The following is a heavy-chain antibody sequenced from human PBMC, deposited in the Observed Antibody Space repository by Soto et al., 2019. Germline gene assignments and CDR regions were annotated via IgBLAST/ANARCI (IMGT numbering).Heavy chain of an antibody. CDR2: IWYDGSNK. D-gene: IGHD4-17*01. CDR3: AREFGDSAYYYYGMDV. CDR1: GFTFSSYG. Sequence: GGSLRLSCAASGFTFSSYGMHWVRQAPGKGLEWVAVIWYDGSNKYYADSVKGRFTISRDNSKNTLYLQMNSLRAEDTAVYYCAREFGDSAYYYYGMDVWGQGTTVTVSS. J-gene: IGHJ6*02. V-gene: IGHV3-33*01.